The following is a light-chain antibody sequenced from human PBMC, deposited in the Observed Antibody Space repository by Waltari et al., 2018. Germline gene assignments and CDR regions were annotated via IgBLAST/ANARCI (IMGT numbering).Light chain of an antibody. Sequence: QLVLTQSPSASASLGASVKLTCTLSSGHSTNVIAWLQKRPEKGPRVVMKVNSDGSHSKGDEIPDRFSGSSSGAGRYLTISSLQSEDEADYYCQTGGHGTWVFGGGTKLTVL. J-gene: IGLJ3*02. V-gene: IGLV4-69*01. CDR3: QTGGHGTWV. CDR1: SGHSTNV. CDR2: VNSDGSH.